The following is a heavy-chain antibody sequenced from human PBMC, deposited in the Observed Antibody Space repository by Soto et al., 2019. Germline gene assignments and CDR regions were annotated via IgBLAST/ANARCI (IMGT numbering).Heavy chain of an antibody. CDR1: GFTFSGYG. D-gene: IGHD6-6*01. CDR2: ISYDGSNQ. Sequence: QVQVVGSGGGVVQPGRSLRLSCAASGFTFSGYGMHWVRQAPGKGLEWVAVISYDGSNQYYADSVKGRFTISRDNSKSTLYLQMNSLRAEDSAVYYCAKGGSSSARYFDYWGQGTLVTVSS. J-gene: IGHJ4*02. V-gene: IGHV3-30*18. CDR3: AKGGSSSARYFDY.